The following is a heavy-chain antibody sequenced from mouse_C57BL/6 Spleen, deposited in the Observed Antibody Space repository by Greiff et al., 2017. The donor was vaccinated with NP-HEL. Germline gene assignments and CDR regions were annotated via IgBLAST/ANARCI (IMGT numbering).Heavy chain of an antibody. D-gene: IGHD2-2*01. CDR3: ARGEVTTRRNFDY. Sequence: QVQLQQPGAELVMPGASVKLSCKASGYTFTSYWMHWVKQRPGQGLEWIGEIDPSDSYTNYNQKFKGKSTLTVDKSSSTAYRQLSSLTSEDSAVYYCARGEVTTRRNFDYWGQGTTLTVSS. CDR1: GYTFTSYW. CDR2: IDPSDSYT. V-gene: IGHV1-69*01. J-gene: IGHJ2*01.